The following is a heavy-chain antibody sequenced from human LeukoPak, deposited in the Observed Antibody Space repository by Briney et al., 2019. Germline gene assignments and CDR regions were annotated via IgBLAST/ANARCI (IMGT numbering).Heavy chain of an antibody. CDR1: GYTFTSYG. Sequence: ASVKVSCKASGYTFTSYGISWVRQAPGQGLEWMGWISAYNGNTNYAQKLQGRVTMTTDTSTSTAYMELRSLRSDDTAVYYCVTGTFSIWSGYLDYWGQGTLVTVSS. CDR2: ISAYNGNT. D-gene: IGHD3-3*01. CDR3: VTGTFSIWSGYLDY. J-gene: IGHJ4*02. V-gene: IGHV1-18*01.